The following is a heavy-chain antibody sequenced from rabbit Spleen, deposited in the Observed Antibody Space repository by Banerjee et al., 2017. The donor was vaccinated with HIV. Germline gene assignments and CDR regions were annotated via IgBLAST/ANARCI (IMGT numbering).Heavy chain of an antibody. V-gene: IGHV1S45*01. D-gene: IGHD6-1*01. CDR1: GFSFSNKAV. J-gene: IGHJ4*01. Sequence: QEQLVESGGGLVQPEGSLKLSCTASGFSFSNKAVMCWVRQAPGKGLEWIACINAVTGKPVYASWAKGRSTFSKTSSTTVTLQMTSLTAADTATYFCARGEHFSVGFSAFAIYLDLWGPGTLVTVS. CDR2: INAVTGKP. CDR3: ARGEHFSVGFSAFAIYLDL.